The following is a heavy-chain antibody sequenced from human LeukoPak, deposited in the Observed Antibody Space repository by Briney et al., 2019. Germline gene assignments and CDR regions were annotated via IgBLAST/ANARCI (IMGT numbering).Heavy chain of an antibody. CDR1: GNTLTSYY. D-gene: IGHD3-10*01. Sequence: ASVKVSCKAPGNTLTSYYMHWVRHAPGQGLEWMGIINPSGGSTSYAQRFQGRVTMTRDTSTSTVYMELSSLTSEDTAIYNCAGGKYGSASYFHYAMDVWGQGTTVTVSS. CDR3: AGGKYGSASYFHYAMDV. V-gene: IGHV1-46*01. J-gene: IGHJ6*02. CDR2: INPSGGST.